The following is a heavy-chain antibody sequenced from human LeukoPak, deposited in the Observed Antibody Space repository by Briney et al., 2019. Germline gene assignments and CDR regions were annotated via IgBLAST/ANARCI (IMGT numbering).Heavy chain of an antibody. D-gene: IGHD3-9*01. CDR2: MRYDGSNR. Sequence: GGSLRLSCAASGFTFSSYGMHWVRQAPGKGLEWVAFMRYDGSNRNYADSVKGRFTISRDNSKNTLYLQMNSLRAEDTAVYYCVTYYDILTPLGYWGQGTLVTVSS. CDR3: VTYYDILTPLGY. V-gene: IGHV3-30*02. CDR1: GFTFSSYG. J-gene: IGHJ4*02.